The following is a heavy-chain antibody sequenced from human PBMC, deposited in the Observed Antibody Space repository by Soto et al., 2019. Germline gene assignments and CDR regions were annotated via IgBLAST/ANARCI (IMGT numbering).Heavy chain of an antibody. V-gene: IGHV3-7*03. CDR1: GFTFSTYW. CDR2: INPDGSVG. Sequence: EVQLLGSGGGLVQPGGSLRLSCVASGFTFSTYWMNWVRQAPGMGLEWVANINPDGSVGTYVDSVKGRFTTSRDSAKNSLYLQMTSLRADDTAVYFCAGWGGHDYNYWGQGILVTVSS. J-gene: IGHJ4*02. CDR3: AGWGGHDYNY. D-gene: IGHD3-16*01.